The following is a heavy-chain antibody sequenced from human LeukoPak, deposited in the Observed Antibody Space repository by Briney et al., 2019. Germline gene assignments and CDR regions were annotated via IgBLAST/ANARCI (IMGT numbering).Heavy chain of an antibody. V-gene: IGHV4-39*01. D-gene: IGHD3-10*01. Sequence: SDTLSLTCTVSGGSISTISYYWGWIRKPPGKGLEWIESIYYSGSIYYNPSLKSRVTISVDTYKRQFSLKLSSVTAADTAVYYCARNGDYYTSGSYGNWFDPWGQGTLVTVSS. CDR2: IYYSGSI. CDR1: GGSISTISYY. CDR3: ARNGDYYTSGSYGNWFDP. J-gene: IGHJ5*02.